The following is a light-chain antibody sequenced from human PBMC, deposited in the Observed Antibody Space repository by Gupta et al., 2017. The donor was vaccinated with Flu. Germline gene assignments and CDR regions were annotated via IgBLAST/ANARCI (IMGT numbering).Light chain of an antibody. V-gene: IGLV2-14*01. CDR2: EVT. CDR3: GSYTSADTWV. CDR1: SSDVGAYSY. Sequence: SALTQPASVSGSPGQSITISCTGTSSDVGAYSYVSWYQQHPGKAPKLLIYEVTDRPSGVAGRFSVSKSGNTASLTISGLQEEDEANYYCGSYTSADTWVFGGGTKVNVL. J-gene: IGLJ2*01.